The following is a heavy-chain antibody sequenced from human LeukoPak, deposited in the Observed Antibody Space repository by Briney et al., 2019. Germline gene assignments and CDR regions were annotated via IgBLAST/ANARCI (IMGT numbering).Heavy chain of an antibody. CDR2: IYYSGST. Sequence: IPSETLSLTCTVSGGSISSSSYYWGWIRQPPGKGLEWIGSIYYSGSTYYNPSLKSRVTISVDTSKNQFSLKLSSVTAADTAVYYCARHCPVGIFYFDYWGQGTLVTVSS. CDR1: GGSISSSSYY. D-gene: IGHD1-26*01. CDR3: ARHCPVGIFYFDY. J-gene: IGHJ4*02. V-gene: IGHV4-39*01.